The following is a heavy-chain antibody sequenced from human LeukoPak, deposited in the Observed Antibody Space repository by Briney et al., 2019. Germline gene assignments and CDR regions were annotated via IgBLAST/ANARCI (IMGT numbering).Heavy chain of an antibody. CDR1: GFTFSSYG. CDR3: AKTVDYNQPYYYYYMDV. D-gene: IGHD4-11*01. CDR2: IWYDGSNK. Sequence: PGRSLRLSCAASGFTFSSYGMHWVRQAPGKGLEWAAVIWYDGSNKYYADSVKGRFTISRDNSKNTLYLQMNSLRAEDTAVYYCAKTVDYNQPYYYYYMDVWGKGTTVTVSS. V-gene: IGHV3-33*06. J-gene: IGHJ6*03.